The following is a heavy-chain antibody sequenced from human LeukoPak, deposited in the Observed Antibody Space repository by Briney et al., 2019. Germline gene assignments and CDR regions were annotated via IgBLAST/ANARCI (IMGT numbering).Heavy chain of an antibody. D-gene: IGHD2-15*01. CDR3: ARRPGYCSGGSCYPFDY. J-gene: IGHJ4*02. CDR1: GGSISNNSYY. Sequence: PSETLSLTCTVSGGSISNNSYYWGWIRQPPGKGLEWIGNIYYSGSTYYNSSLKSRVTISVDTSKNQFSLKLSPVTAADTAVYYCARRPGYCSGGSCYPFDYWGQGTLVTVSS. V-gene: IGHV4-39*01. CDR2: IYYSGST.